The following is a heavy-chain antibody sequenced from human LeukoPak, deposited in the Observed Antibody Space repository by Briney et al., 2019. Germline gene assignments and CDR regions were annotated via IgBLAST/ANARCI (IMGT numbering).Heavy chain of an antibody. V-gene: IGHV1-69*04. Sequence: SVKVSCKASGGTFSSYAISWVRQAPGQGLEWMGRIIPILAIANYAQKFQGRVTITADKSTSTAYMELSSLRSEDTAVYYCARDHVPFFDDGANWFDPWGQGTLVTVSS. CDR3: ARDHVPFFDDGANWFDP. CDR1: GGTFSSYA. CDR2: IIPILAIA. D-gene: IGHD3-16*01. J-gene: IGHJ5*02.